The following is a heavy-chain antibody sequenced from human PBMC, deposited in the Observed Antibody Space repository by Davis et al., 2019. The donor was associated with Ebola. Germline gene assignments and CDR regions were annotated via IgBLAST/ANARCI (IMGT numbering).Heavy chain of an antibody. J-gene: IGHJ6*02. CDR3: ARDDEEGSGYDLYYYYGMDV. CDR1: GFTFSSYW. D-gene: IGHD5-12*01. V-gene: IGHV3-33*08. CDR2: IWYDGSNK. Sequence: GESLKISCAASGFTFSSYWMGWVRQAPGKGLEWVAVIWYDGSNKYYADSVKGRFTISRDNSKNTLYLQMNSLRAEDTAVYYCARDDEEGSGYDLYYYYGMDVWGQGTTVTVSS.